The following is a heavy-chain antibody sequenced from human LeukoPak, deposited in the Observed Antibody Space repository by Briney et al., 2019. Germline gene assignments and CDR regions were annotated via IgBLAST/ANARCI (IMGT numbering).Heavy chain of an antibody. Sequence: ASVKVTCKASGYTFTSYYMHWVRQPPAQGLEWMGIINPSGGSTSYAQKFQSRVTMTRDTSTSTVYMELSSLSSEDTAVYYCASGCSSGYYRTDSFDIWGQGTMVTVSS. CDR2: INPSGGST. CDR3: ASGCSSGYYRTDSFDI. V-gene: IGHV1-46*01. CDR1: GYTFTSYY. D-gene: IGHD3-22*01. J-gene: IGHJ3*02.